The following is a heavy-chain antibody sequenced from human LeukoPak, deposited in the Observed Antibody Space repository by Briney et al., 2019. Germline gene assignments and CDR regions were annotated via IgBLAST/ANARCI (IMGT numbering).Heavy chain of an antibody. Sequence: GGSLRLSCAASGFTFSSYAMHWVRQAPGKGLEWVAVISYDGSNKYYADSVKGRFTISRDNSKNTLYLQMNSLRAEDTAVYYCAREWGSSSVNYYYGMDVWGQGTTVTVSS. CDR1: GFTFSSYA. D-gene: IGHD6-6*01. V-gene: IGHV3-30-3*01. J-gene: IGHJ6*02. CDR2: ISYDGSNK. CDR3: AREWGSSSVNYYYGMDV.